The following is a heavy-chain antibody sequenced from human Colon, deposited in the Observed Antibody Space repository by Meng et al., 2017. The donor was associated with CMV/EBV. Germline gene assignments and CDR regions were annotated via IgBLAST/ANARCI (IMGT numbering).Heavy chain of an antibody. Sequence: GGSLRLSCAVSGFSLSTYTMSWVRRAPGKGLQWVSSISKTGSCIDYADSVKDRFTISRDNAKKSLYLQVNSLRVEDTAVYYGARVVDNGGFWSGYRVSGMDAWGQGTTVTVSS. D-gene: IGHD3-3*01. V-gene: IGHV3-21*01. CDR3: ARVVDNGGFWSGYRVSGMDA. CDR2: ISKTGSCI. J-gene: IGHJ6*02. CDR1: GFSLSTYT.